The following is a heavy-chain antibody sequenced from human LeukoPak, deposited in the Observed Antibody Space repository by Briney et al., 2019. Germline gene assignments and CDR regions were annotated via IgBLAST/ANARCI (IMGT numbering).Heavy chain of an antibody. Sequence: SETLSLTCTVSGGSISSSSYYWGWIRQPPGKGLEWIGSIYYSGSTYYNPSLKSRVTISVDTSKNKFSLKLSSVTAADTAVYYCARQEARYSGYGNWFDPWGQGTLVTVSS. D-gene: IGHD5-12*01. J-gene: IGHJ5*02. CDR1: GGSISSSSYY. V-gene: IGHV4-39*01. CDR2: IYYSGST. CDR3: ARQEARYSGYGNWFDP.